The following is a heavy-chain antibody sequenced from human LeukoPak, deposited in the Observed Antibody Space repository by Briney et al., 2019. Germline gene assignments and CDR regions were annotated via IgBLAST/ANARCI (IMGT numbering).Heavy chain of an antibody. CDR1: GGFISSSSYY. D-gene: IGHD3-3*01. CDR3: ASNNDFWSGYDY. CDR2: IYYSGST. Sequence: MPSETLSLTCTVSGGFISSSSYYWGWIRQPPGKGLEWIGSIYYSGSTYYNPSLKSRVTISVDTSKNRFSLKLSSVTAADTAVYYCASNNDFWSGYDYWGQGTLVTVSS. V-gene: IGHV4-39*07. J-gene: IGHJ4*02.